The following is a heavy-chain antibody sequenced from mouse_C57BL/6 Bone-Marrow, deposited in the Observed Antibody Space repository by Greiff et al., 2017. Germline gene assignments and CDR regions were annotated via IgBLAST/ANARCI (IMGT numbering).Heavy chain of an antibody. Sequence: QVQLQQPGAELVKPGASVKMSCKASGYTFTSYWLTWVKQRPGQGLEWIGDIYPTSGRTNYNEKFKSKAILTVDTSSNTAYMQLSSLTSEDSAVFYWARSGPLGRSVDYWGQGTTLTVSS. D-gene: IGHD4-1*01. CDR3: ARSGPLGRSVDY. J-gene: IGHJ2*01. V-gene: IGHV1-55*01. CDR2: IYPTSGRT. CDR1: GYTFTSYW.